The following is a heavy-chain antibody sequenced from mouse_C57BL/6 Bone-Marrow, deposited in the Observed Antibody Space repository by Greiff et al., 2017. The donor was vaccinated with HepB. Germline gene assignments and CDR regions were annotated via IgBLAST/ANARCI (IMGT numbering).Heavy chain of an antibody. CDR3: AREGYYGTPSYWYFDV. Sequence: VQLQQSGPGLVKPSQSLSLTCSVTGYSITSGYYWNWIRQFPGNKLEWMGYISYDGSNNYNPSLKNRISITRDTSKNQFFLKLNSVTTEDTATYYCAREGYYGTPSYWYFDVWGTGTTVTVSS. D-gene: IGHD1-1*01. J-gene: IGHJ1*03. V-gene: IGHV3-6*01. CDR1: GYSITSGYY. CDR2: ISYDGSN.